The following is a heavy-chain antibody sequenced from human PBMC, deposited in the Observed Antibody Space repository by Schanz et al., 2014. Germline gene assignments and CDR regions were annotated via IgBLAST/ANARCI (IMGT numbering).Heavy chain of an antibody. D-gene: IGHD1-26*01. Sequence: QVQLVESGGGVVQPGRSLRLSCAASGFTFSNFGLHWVRQAPGKGLNWVAVISSDGTNKYYADSVQGRFTLSKDFSKDALYLQLTSLRPEDPTVYYCALLSTSKSRLGDAVDIWGQGTMVTVSS. CDR3: ALLSTSKSRLGDAVDI. J-gene: IGHJ3*02. CDR2: ISSDGTNK. CDR1: GFTFSNFG. V-gene: IGHV3-30*03.